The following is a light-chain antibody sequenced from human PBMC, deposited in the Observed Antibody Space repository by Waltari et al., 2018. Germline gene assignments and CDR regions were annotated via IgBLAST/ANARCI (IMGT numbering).Light chain of an antibody. Sequence: DIVMTQSTDSLAVSLGERATINCKSSQSVLYSSNNKNYLAWYQQKPGQPPKLLIYWASTREAGVPDRFSGSGSGTDCTLTSSSLQAEDVAVYYCQQYYSTPLTFGGGTKVEIK. CDR3: QQYYSTPLT. J-gene: IGKJ4*01. CDR1: QSVLYSSNNKNY. CDR2: WAS. V-gene: IGKV4-1*01.